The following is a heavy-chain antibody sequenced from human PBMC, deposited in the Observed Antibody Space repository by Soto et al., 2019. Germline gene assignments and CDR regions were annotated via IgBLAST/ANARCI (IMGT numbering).Heavy chain of an antibody. D-gene: IGHD6-19*01. V-gene: IGHV4-30-2*01. CDR1: GGSISSGGYS. J-gene: IGHJ4*02. Sequence: QLQLQESGSGLVKPSQTLSLTCAVSGGSISSGGYSWSWIRQPPGKGLEWIGYIYHSGSTYYNPSVKCLITISGDRSKLQFSLKLSSVTAADTAVYYCASAGGLGAVAADYWGQGTLVTVSS. CDR2: IYHSGST. CDR3: ASAGGLGAVAADY.